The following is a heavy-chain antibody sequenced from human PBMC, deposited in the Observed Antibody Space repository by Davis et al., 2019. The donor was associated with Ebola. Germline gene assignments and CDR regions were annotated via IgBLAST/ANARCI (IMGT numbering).Heavy chain of an antibody. CDR2: ISSSSSTI. J-gene: IGHJ5*02. D-gene: IGHD2-2*01. V-gene: IGHV3-48*02. CDR1: GFTFSSYS. CDR3: ATMGRSSTSYWA. Sequence: GSLRLSCAASGFTFSSYSMNWVRQAPGKGLEWVSYISSSSSTIYYADSVKGRFTISRDNAKNSLYLQMNSLRDEDTAVYYCATMGRSSTSYWAWGQGTLVTVSS.